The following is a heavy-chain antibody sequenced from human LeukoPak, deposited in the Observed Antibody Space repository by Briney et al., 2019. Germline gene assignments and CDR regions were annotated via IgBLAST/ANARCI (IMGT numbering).Heavy chain of an antibody. V-gene: IGHV3-30*02. D-gene: IGHD1-1*01. CDR2: IRYDGSNK. CDR1: GFTFSSYG. CDR3: AKDLPLATESDYFDY. J-gene: IGHJ4*02. Sequence: GGSLRLSCAASGFTFSSYGMHWVRQAPGKGPEWVAFIRYDGSNKYYADSVKGRFTISRDNSKNTLYLQMNSLRAEDTAVYYCAKDLPLATESDYFDYWGQGTLVTVSS.